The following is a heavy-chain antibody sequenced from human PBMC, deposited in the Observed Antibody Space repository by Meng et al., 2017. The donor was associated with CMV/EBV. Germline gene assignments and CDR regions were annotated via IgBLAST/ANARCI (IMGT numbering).Heavy chain of an antibody. V-gene: IGHV4-39*07. J-gene: IGHJ6*02. Sequence: SETLSLTCTVSGGPISSSSYYWGWIRQPPGKGLEWIGSIYYSGSTYYNPSLKSRVTISVDTSKNQFSLKLSSVTAADTAVYYCARVFSHRGYSYGYFYYYGMDVWGQGTTVTVSS. D-gene: IGHD5-18*01. CDR3: ARVFSHRGYSYGYFYYYGMDV. CDR1: GGPISSSSYY. CDR2: IYYSGST.